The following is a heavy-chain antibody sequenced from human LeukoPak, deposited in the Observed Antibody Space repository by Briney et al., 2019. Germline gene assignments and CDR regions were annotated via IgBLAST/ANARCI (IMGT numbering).Heavy chain of an antibody. J-gene: IGHJ4*02. CDR3: AKGERYSSGWYNY. V-gene: IGHV3-23*01. CDR1: GFTFSSYA. Sequence: GGSLRLSCAASGFTFSSYAMGWVRQAPGKGLEWVSAISGSGGSTYYADSVKGRFTISRDNSKNTLYLQMNSLRAEDTAVYYCAKGERYSSGWYNYWGQGTLVTVSS. D-gene: IGHD6-19*01. CDR2: ISGSGGST.